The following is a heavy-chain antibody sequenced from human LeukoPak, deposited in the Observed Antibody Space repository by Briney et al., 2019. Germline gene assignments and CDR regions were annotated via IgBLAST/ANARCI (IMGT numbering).Heavy chain of an antibody. J-gene: IGHJ4*02. CDR3: ATADGSGDYPY. CDR1: GFTFSSYA. Sequence: PGGSLRLSCVASGFTFSSYAMHWVRQAPGKGPEYVSGINKNGDNTYYAKSVKGRFTISRDNSKNTLYLRMGSLRAEDMAVYYCATADGSGDYPYWGQGTLVTVFS. D-gene: IGHD3-10*01. CDR2: INKNGDNT. V-gene: IGHV3-64*01.